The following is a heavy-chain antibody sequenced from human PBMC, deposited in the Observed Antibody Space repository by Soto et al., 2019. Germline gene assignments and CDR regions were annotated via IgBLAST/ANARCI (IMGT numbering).Heavy chain of an antibody. CDR1: GGSISGGGYS. D-gene: IGHD5-12*01. CDR3: ARGGDGYNSDYFDY. J-gene: IGHJ4*02. Sequence: SETLSLTCAVSGGSISGGGYSWSWIRQPPGKGLEWIGYIYHSGSTYYNPSLKSRVTISVDRSRNQFSLKLSSVTAADTAVYYCARGGDGYNSDYFDYWGQGTLVTVSS. CDR2: IYHSGST. V-gene: IGHV4-30-2*01.